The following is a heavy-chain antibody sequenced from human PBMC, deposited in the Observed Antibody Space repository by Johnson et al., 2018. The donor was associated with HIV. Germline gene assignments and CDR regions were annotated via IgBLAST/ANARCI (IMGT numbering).Heavy chain of an antibody. CDR3: SKDVLSLGYCSGGVCYDAVEYAFDI. V-gene: IGHV3-11*01. D-gene: IGHD2-8*02. CDR2: ISSSGSTI. Sequence: QVQLVESGGGLVKPGGSLRLSCAASGFTFSDYYMSWIRQAPGKGLEWVSYISSSGSTIYYADSVKGRFTISRDNAKNSLYLQMNSLRAEDTAVYYCSKDVLSLGYCSGGVCYDAVEYAFDIWGQGTMVTVSS. CDR1: GFTFSDYY. J-gene: IGHJ3*02.